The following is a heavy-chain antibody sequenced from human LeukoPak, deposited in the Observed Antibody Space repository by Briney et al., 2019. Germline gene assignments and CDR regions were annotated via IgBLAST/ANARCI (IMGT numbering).Heavy chain of an antibody. J-gene: IGHJ3*02. D-gene: IGHD2-8*01. CDR2: ISYDGSNK. CDR3: AGVWRSDAFDI. CDR1: GFTFSSYG. V-gene: IGHV3-30*03. Sequence: GRSLRLSCAASGFTFSSYGMHWVRQAPGKGLEWVAVISYDGSNKYYADSVKGRFTISRDNSKNTLYLQMNSLRAEDTAVYYCAGVWRSDAFDIWGQGTMVTVSS.